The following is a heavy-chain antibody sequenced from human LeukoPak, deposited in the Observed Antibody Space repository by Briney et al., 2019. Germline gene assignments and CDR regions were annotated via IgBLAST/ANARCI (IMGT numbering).Heavy chain of an antibody. CDR3: ARAYSSSWYFNWFDP. CDR2: IYNSGST. Sequence: PSETLSPTCTVSGYSISSGYFWGWIRQPPGKGLEWIGTIYNSGSTYYNASLESRVTISVDTSKNQFSLKLSSVTAADTAVYYCARAYSSSWYFNWFDPWGQGTLVTVSS. D-gene: IGHD6-13*01. J-gene: IGHJ5*02. CDR1: GYSISSGYF. V-gene: IGHV4-38-2*02.